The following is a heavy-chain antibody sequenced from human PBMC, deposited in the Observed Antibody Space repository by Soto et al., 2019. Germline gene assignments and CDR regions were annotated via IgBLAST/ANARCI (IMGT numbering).Heavy chain of an antibody. CDR3: ARDRVTLYDFWSGYRSSGYYYYYYGMDV. D-gene: IGHD3-3*01. V-gene: IGHV1-2*04. CDR2: INPNSGGT. J-gene: IGHJ6*02. CDR1: GYTFTGYY. Sequence: ASVKVSCKASGYTFTGYYMHWVRQAPGQGXEWMGWINPNSGGTNYAQKLQGWVTMTRDTSISTAYMELSRLRSDDTAVYYCARDRVTLYDFWSGYRSSGYYYYYYGMDVWGQGTTVTVSS.